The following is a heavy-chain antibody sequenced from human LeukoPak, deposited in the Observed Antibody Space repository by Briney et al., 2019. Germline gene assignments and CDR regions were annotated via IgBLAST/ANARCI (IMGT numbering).Heavy chain of an antibody. J-gene: IGHJ4*01. D-gene: IGHD3-10*01. Sequence: SGGSLRLSCAASVFPFNRFGIHWVRQAPGKGREWVARISGDGSITAYADSVKGRFTISRDNAKNTLYLQMNSLRAEDTAVYYCARGRAGNYYNHNDYWGQGTLVTVSS. V-gene: IGHV3-74*01. CDR3: ARGRAGNYYNHNDY. CDR1: VFPFNRFG. CDR2: ISGDGSIT.